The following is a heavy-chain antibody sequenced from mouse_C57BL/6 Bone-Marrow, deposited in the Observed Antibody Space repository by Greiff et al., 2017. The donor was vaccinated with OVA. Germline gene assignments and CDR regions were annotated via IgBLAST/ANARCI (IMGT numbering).Heavy chain of an antibody. V-gene: IGHV5-9-1*02. CDR3: TRDLNFDY. CDR2: ISSGGDYS. J-gene: IGHJ2*01. Sequence: EVQRVESGEGLVKPGGSLKLSCAASGFTFSSYAMSWVRQTPEKRLEWVAYISSGGDYSNYAENVKGRFTIYRDKARNTLYLQMSSLKSEDTAMYYCTRDLNFDYWGQGTTLTVTA. CDR1: GFTFSSYA. D-gene: IGHD5-1*01.